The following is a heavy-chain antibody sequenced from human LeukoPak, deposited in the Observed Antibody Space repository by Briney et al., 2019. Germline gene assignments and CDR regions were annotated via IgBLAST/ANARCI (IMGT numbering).Heavy chain of an antibody. CDR1: GFTFYSYS. V-gene: IGHV3-21*01. J-gene: IGHJ3*02. Sequence: GGSLRLSCAASGFTFYSYSMNWVRQAPGKGLEWVSSINSDSSSIYYADSVKGQFTISRDNAKNSLYLQMNSLRAEDTAVFYCARVRGGSGRSYAADAFDIWGQGTMVTVSS. CDR2: INSDSSSI. CDR3: ARVRGGSGRSYAADAFDI. D-gene: IGHD1-26*01.